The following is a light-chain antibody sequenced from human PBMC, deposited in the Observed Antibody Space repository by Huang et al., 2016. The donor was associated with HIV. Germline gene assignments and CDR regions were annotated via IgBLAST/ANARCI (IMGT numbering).Light chain of an antibody. Sequence: EIEMTQFPATLSVSPGERATLSCRASHSVDSDLAWYQQKPGQAPRLLIYDASTRATGISAKFNGTGSGTEFSLSITNLQSEDFAVYYCQQYNDWPPLTFGEGTKVEI. V-gene: IGKV3-15*01. CDR2: DAS. CDR1: HSVDSD. J-gene: IGKJ4*01. CDR3: QQYNDWPPLT.